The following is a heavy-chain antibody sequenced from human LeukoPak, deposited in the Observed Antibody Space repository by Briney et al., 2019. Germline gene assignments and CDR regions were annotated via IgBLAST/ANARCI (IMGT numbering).Heavy chain of an antibody. V-gene: IGHV4-34*01. CDR1: GGSFSGYY. J-gene: IGHJ6*03. CDR2: INHSGST. D-gene: IGHD2-2*01. Sequence: SETLSLTCAVYGGSFSGYYWSWIRQPPGKGLEWIGEINHSGSTNYNPSLKSRVTISVDTSKNQFSLKLSSVTAADTAVYYCARDTASKYCSSTSCYRRVWYYYYMDVWGKGTTVTVSS. CDR3: ARDTASKYCSSTSCYRRVWYYYYMDV.